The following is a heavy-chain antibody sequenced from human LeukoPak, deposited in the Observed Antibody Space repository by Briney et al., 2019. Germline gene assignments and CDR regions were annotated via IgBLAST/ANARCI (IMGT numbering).Heavy chain of an antibody. J-gene: IGHJ6*03. V-gene: IGHV1-69*05. CDR3: ARGDYGDYYYYYMDV. Sequence: SVKVFRKASGGTFRSYAISWVRQAPGQGLEWMGGVIPIFGTANYAQKFQGRVTITTDESTSTAYMELSSLRSEDTAVYYCARGDYGDYYYYYMDVWGKGTTVTVSS. CDR2: VIPIFGTA. D-gene: IGHD4-17*01. CDR1: GGTFRSYA.